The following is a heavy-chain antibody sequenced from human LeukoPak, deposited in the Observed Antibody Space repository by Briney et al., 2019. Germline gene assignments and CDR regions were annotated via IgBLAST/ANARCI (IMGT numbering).Heavy chain of an antibody. Sequence: GGSLRLSWAPSEFTLTDYYRSWIRQPPGKGLRWLSYISSSENTIYYADSVKGRFTISRDYAKNSLYLQMNILRAEDTAVYYCARSIDYGAFDIWGLGTMVTVSS. V-gene: IGHV3-11*01. J-gene: IGHJ3*02. CDR2: ISSSENTI. D-gene: IGHD4-17*01. CDR1: EFTLTDYY. CDR3: ARSIDYGAFDI.